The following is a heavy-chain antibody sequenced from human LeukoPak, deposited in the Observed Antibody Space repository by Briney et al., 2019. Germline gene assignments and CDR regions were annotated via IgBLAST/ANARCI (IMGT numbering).Heavy chain of an antibody. D-gene: IGHD6-13*01. V-gene: IGHV3-11*04. CDR3: AKDAAYSSSWGYYYYYMDV. CDR1: GFTFSDYY. Sequence: GGSLRLSCAASGFTFSDYYMSWIRQAPGKGLEWVSYISSSGSTIYYADSVKGRFTISRDNSKNTLYLQMNSLRAEDTAVYYCAKDAAYSSSWGYYYYYMDVWGKGTTVTISS. CDR2: ISSSGSTI. J-gene: IGHJ6*03.